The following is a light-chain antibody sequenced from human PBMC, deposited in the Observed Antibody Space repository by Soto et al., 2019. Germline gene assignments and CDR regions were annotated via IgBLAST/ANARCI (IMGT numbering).Light chain of an antibody. J-gene: IGKJ1*01. Sequence: EIVMTQSPATLSVSPGETATLSCRASQSVSSSLAWYQQKPGQAPRLLISDASTRAAGLPARFSGSGSGTEFTLTISSLQSEDVAVYYCHQSNNWPKTFGQGTKVEMK. V-gene: IGKV3-15*01. CDR3: HQSNNWPKT. CDR1: QSVSSS. CDR2: DAS.